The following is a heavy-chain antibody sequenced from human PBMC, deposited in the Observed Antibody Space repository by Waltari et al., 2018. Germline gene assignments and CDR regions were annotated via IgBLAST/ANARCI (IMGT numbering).Heavy chain of an antibody. CDR2: ISGSDGRT. V-gene: IGHV3-23*04. Sequence: EVQLVESGGGLVQPGGSLRLSCAASGFTFRRYAMSWVRQAPGGGLEWVSSISGSDGRTNYADSAKGRFTISRDNVKNTLFLQMNSLRADDAAVYYCAKDLGGFSGSHWYFDLWGRGTLVTVSS. J-gene: IGHJ2*01. CDR1: GFTFRRYA. D-gene: IGHD5-12*01. CDR3: AKDLGGFSGSHWYFDL.